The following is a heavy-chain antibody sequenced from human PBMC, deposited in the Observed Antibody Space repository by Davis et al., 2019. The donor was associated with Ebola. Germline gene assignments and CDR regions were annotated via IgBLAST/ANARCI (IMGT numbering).Heavy chain of an antibody. CDR3: ARANSGCTGGGCFSGHWFDP. V-gene: IGHV3-13*01. J-gene: IGHJ5*02. CDR1: GFTFSYYD. D-gene: IGHD2-15*01. CDR2: IGTIGGDT. Sequence: PGGSLRLSCAASGFTFSYYDMQWVCQAAGKGLEWVSGIGTIGGDTHYADSVKGRFTISRDDAKNSLYLQMDSLRAGDTAIYYCARANSGCTGGGCFSGHWFDPWGQGTLVTVSS.